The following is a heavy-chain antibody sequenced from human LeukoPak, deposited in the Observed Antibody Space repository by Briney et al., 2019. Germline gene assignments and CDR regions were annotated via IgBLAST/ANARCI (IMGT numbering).Heavy chain of an antibody. Sequence: SETLSLTCTVSGGSISSYYWSWTRQPPGKGLEWIGYIYYSGSTNYNPSLKSRVTIPVDTSKNQFSLKLSSVTAADTAVYYCAREGTRGYGEGDWFDPWGQGTLVTVSS. V-gene: IGHV4-59*12. CDR2: IYYSGST. CDR3: AREGTRGYGEGDWFDP. CDR1: GGSISSYY. D-gene: IGHD4-17*01. J-gene: IGHJ5*02.